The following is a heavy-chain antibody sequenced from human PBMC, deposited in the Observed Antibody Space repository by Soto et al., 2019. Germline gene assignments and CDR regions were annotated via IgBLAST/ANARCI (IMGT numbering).Heavy chain of an antibody. CDR1: GYTFTSYA. CDR2: INAGNGNT. CDR3: ARDPLGRYFDWLHFDY. V-gene: IGHV1-3*01. D-gene: IGHD3-9*01. J-gene: IGHJ4*02. Sequence: GASVKVSCKASGYTFTSYAIHWVRQAPGQRLEWMGWINAGNGNTKYSQKFQGRVTMTTDTSTSTAYMELRSLRSDDTAVYYCARDPLGRYFDWLHFDYWGQGTLVTVSS.